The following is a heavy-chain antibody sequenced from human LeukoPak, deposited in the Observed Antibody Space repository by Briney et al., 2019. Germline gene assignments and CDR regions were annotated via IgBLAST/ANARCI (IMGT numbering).Heavy chain of an antibody. Sequence: PSETLSLTCTVSGGSMSSYYWSWIRQPAGKGREWIGRIYTSGSPNYNPSLKSRVTMSVDTSKNQFSLKLSSVTAADTAVYYCARDPYYYGSGSYPYWGQRTLVTVSS. CDR3: ARDPYYYGSGSYPY. J-gene: IGHJ4*02. CDR2: IYTSGSP. V-gene: IGHV4-4*07. CDR1: GGSMSSYY. D-gene: IGHD3-10*01.